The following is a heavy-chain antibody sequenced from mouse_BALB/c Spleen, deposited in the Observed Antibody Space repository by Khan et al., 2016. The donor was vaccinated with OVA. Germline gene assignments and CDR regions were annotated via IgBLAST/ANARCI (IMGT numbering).Heavy chain of an antibody. CDR1: GFSLTNYG. CDR3: ASRACYFYNAMDY. V-gene: IGHV2-6-1*01. D-gene: IGHD1-1*01. CDR2: IWSDGDT. Sequence: QVQLQQSGPGLVAPSQSLSITCTISGFSLTNYGVHWVRQPPGKGLEWLVVIWSDGDTTYNSALKSRLTISKDNSKSQVFLQMNSLQTDDTAMYACASRACYFYNAMDYWGQGTSVTVSA. J-gene: IGHJ4*01.